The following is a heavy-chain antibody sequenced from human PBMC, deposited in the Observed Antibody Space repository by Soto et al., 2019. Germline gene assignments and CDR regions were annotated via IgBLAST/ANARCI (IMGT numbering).Heavy chain of an antibody. V-gene: IGHV1-3*01. CDR1: GYTFTSYA. J-gene: IGHJ4*02. D-gene: IGHD2-2*01. CDR3: ARDPLPATAGYY. Sequence: ASVKVSCKASGYTFTSYAMHWVRQAPGQRLEWMGWINAGNGNTKYSQKFQGRVTITRDTSASTAYMELSSLRTEDTAVYYCARDPLPATAGYYWGQGTLVTVSS. CDR2: INAGNGNT.